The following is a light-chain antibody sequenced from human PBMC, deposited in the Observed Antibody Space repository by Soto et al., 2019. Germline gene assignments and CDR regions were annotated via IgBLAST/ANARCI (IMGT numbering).Light chain of an antibody. CDR1: QSISSY. J-gene: IGKJ1*01. Sequence: DIQMPQSPSSLSASVGDRVTITCRASQSISSYLNWYQQKPGKAPKLLIYAASSLESGAPSRFSGRKSGTQFTLTIDSLQPEDFATYYCQHYNSYSEAFGQGTKVDI. V-gene: IGKV1-17*01. CDR2: AAS. CDR3: QHYNSYSEA.